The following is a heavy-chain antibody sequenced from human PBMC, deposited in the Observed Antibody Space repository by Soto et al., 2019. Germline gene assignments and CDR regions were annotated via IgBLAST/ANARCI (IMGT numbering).Heavy chain of an antibody. J-gene: IGHJ4*02. D-gene: IGHD6-13*01. V-gene: IGHV3-30*03. CDR1: GFTFGNFD. Sequence: QVHLVESGGGVVQPGRSLRLSCAASGFTFGNFDIHWVRQAPGKGLEWVADISSDGSRKFYADSVKGRFTISRDNSKSTLYLQMNSLRTEDTAVYFCARGCSGGTNCFYFDFWGQGILVTVSS. CDR3: ARGCSGGTNCFYFDF. CDR2: ISSDGSRK.